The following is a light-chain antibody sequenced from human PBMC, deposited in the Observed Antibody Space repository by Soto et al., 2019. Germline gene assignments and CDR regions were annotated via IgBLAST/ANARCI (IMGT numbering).Light chain of an antibody. J-gene: IGKJ1*01. CDR2: AAS. CDR1: QGISTY. CDR3: QQSYSTPPT. V-gene: IGKV1-39*01. Sequence: DIQMTHSPSTLSGSVGDRVTITCRASQGISTYLNWYQQKPGKAPKLLIYAASSLQSGVPSRFSGSGSGTDFTLTISSLQREDFATYYCQQSYSTPPTFGQGTKVDI.